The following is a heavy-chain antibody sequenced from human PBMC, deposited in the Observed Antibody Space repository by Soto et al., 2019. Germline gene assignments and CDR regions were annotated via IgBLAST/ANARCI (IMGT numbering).Heavy chain of an antibody. V-gene: IGHV4-59*01. CDR1: GGSISSYY. CDR3: ASHYWYSSGYVPY. Sequence: SETLSLTCTVSGGSISSYYWSWIRQPPGKGLEWIGYIYYSGSTNYNPSLKSRVTISVDTSKNQFSLKLSSVTAADTAVYYCASHYWYSSGYVPYWVQGTLSTVS. J-gene: IGHJ4*02. D-gene: IGHD3-22*01. CDR2: IYYSGST.